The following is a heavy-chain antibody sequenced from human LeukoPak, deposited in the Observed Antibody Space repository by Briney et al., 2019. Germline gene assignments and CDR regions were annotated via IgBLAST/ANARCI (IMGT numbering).Heavy chain of an antibody. D-gene: IGHD1-26*01. CDR1: VDSISGYY. CDR2: IYTSGST. Sequence: PSETLSLTCTVSVDSISGYYWTCIRQPAGKGLEWIGRIYTSGSTNYNPSLKSRVTMSVDTSKNQFSLTMSSLTAADTAMYYCARDRGGSGSYGHFDSWGQGTLVTVSS. V-gene: IGHV4-4*07. CDR3: ARDRGGSGSYGHFDS. J-gene: IGHJ4*02.